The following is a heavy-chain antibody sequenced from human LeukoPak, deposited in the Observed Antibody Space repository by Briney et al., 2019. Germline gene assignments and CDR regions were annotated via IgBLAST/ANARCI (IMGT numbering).Heavy chain of an antibody. D-gene: IGHD1-26*01. V-gene: IGHV4-39*07. CDR1: GGSISSSSYY. Sequence: SETLSLTCTVSGGSISSSSYYWGWIRQPPGKGLERIGSIYYSGSTYYNPSLKSRVTISVDTSKNQFSLKLSSVTAADTAVYYCARGLWSGSYGAFDYWGQGTLVTVSS. CDR3: ARGLWSGSYGAFDY. J-gene: IGHJ4*02. CDR2: IYYSGST.